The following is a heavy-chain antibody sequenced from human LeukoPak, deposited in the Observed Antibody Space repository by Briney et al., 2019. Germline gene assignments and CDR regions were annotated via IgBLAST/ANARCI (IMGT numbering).Heavy chain of an antibody. CDR1: GFTFDDYA. CDR2: ISGDGGST. J-gene: IGHJ4*02. Sequence: GGSLRLSCAASGFTFDDYAMHWVRQAPGKGLEWVSLISGDGGSTYYADSVKGRFTISRDNAKNSLYLQMNSLRDEDTAVYYCVYGDNRGYWGQGTLVTVSS. D-gene: IGHD4-17*01. V-gene: IGHV3-43*02. CDR3: VYGDNRGY.